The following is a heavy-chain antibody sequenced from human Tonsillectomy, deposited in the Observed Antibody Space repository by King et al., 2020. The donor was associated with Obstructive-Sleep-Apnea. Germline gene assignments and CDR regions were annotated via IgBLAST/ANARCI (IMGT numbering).Heavy chain of an antibody. CDR3: AKEMIAAAATGGMDV. D-gene: IGHD6-13*01. CDR2: TSYDGSNK. J-gene: IGHJ6*02. Sequence: QLVQSGGGVVQPARSLRLSCAASGFIFSSYGMHWVRQAPGKGLEWVAVTSYDGSNKYYADSVKGRFTISRDNSKNTLYLQMNSLRPEDTAVYYCAKEMIAAAATGGMDVWGQGTTVTVSS. V-gene: IGHV3-30*18. CDR1: GFIFSSYG.